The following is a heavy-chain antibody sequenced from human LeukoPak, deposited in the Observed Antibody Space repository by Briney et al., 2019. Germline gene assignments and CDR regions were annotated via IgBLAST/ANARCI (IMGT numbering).Heavy chain of an antibody. CDR1: GGSISSYY. CDR2: IYYSGST. V-gene: IGHV4-59*01. Sequence: SETLSLTCTVSGGSISSYYWSWIRQPPGKGLEWVGYIYYSGYIYYSGSTNYNPSLKSRVTISVDTSKNQFSLKLSSVTAADTAVYYCARADTEGGLNWGQGTLVTVSS. CDR3: ARADTEGGLN. J-gene: IGHJ4*02. D-gene: IGHD6-19*01.